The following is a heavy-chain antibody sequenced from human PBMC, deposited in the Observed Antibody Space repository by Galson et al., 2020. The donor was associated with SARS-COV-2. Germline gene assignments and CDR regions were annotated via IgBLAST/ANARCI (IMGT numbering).Heavy chain of an antibody. J-gene: IGHJ4*02. V-gene: IGHV3-7*05. Sequence: GESLKISCAASGFTSSSYWMSWVRQAPGKGLEWVANIKQDGSEKYYVDSVKGRFTISRDNAKNSLYLQMNSLRAEDTAVYYCARHYWVAGDFDYWGQGTLVTVSS. D-gene: IGHD6-19*01. CDR2: IKQDGSEK. CDR1: GFTSSSYW. CDR3: ARHYWVAGDFDY.